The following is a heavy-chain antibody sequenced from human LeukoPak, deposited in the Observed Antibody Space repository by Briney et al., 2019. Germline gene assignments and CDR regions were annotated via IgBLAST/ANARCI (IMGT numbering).Heavy chain of an antibody. Sequence: PLETLSLTCTVSGGSISSSSYYWGWIRQPPGKGLEWIGSIYYSGSTYYNPSLKSRVTISVDTSKNQFSLKLSSVTAADTAVYYCAREGEAYCGGDCYSTLNWFDPWGQGALVTVSS. CDR1: GGSISSSSYY. CDR2: IYYSGST. CDR3: AREGEAYCGGDCYSTLNWFDP. J-gene: IGHJ5*02. V-gene: IGHV4-39*01. D-gene: IGHD2-21*02.